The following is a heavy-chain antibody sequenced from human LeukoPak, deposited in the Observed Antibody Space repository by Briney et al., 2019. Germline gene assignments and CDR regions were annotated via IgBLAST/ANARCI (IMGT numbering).Heavy chain of an antibody. CDR2: IICSSGST. V-gene: IGHV3-23*01. CDR3: ANTPPLYYYDSSGYETVGGTLFDY. J-gene: IGHJ4*02. Sequence: GGSLRLSCAASGFTFSSYAMRGLRRAPPEGVQWGSAIICSSGSTYYADSVKGRFTISRDNSKNTLYLQMNSLRAEDTAVYYCANTPPLYYYDSSGYETVGGTLFDYWGQGTLVTVSS. CDR1: GFTFSSYA. D-gene: IGHD3-22*01.